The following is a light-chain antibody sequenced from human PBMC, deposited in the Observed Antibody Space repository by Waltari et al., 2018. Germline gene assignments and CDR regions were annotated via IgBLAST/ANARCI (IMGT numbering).Light chain of an antibody. CDR2: EAT. J-gene: IGLJ1*01. Sequence: QSALTQPASVSGSPGQSLAVSCTGSSSDVGTYNLVSWHQQHPGKAPKLIIYEATKRPSGVSNRFSGSKSGNMASLTISGLQAEDEAEYYCCSFAGRSTWVFGTGTKVTVL. CDR3: CSFAGRSTWV. CDR1: SSDVGTYNL. V-gene: IGLV2-23*01.